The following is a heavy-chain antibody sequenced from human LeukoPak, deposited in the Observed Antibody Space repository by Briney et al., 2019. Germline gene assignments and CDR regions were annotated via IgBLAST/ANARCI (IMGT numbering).Heavy chain of an antibody. Sequence: PSETLSLTCTVSGGSISSGSYYWSWIRQPAGKGLEWIGSIYYSGSTYYNPSLKSRVTISVDTSKNQFSLKLSSVTAADTAVYYCARSGVYSGSSLLINWGQGTLVTVSS. D-gene: IGHD1-26*01. CDR2: IYYSGST. J-gene: IGHJ4*02. CDR1: GGSISSGSYY. V-gene: IGHV4-39*07. CDR3: ARSGVYSGSSLLIN.